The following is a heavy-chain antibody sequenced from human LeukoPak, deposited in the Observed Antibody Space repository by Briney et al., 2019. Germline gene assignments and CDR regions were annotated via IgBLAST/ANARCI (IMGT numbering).Heavy chain of an antibody. Sequence: PSETLSLTCAVSGYSISSGYYWGWIRQPPGKGLEWIGSIYHSGSTYYNPSLESRVTISVDTSKNQFSLKLSSVTAADTAVYYCARAKSITMIVVVIPTRAYYFDYWGQGTLVTVSS. CDR1: GYSISSGYY. CDR2: IYHSGST. D-gene: IGHD3-22*01. V-gene: IGHV4-38-2*01. J-gene: IGHJ4*02. CDR3: ARAKSITMIVVVIPTRAYYFDY.